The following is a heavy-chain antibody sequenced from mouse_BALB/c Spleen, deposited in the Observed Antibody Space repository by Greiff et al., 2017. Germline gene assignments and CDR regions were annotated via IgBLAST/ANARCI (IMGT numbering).Heavy chain of an antibody. D-gene: IGHD2-1*01. Sequence: EVKLMESGGGLVKPGGSLKLSCAASGFTFSDYYMYWVRQTPEKRLEWVATISDGGSYTYYPDSVKGRFTISRDNAKNNLYLQMSSLKSEDTAMYYCARDYGNYVDYWGQGTTLTVSS. CDR3: ARDYGNYVDY. V-gene: IGHV5-4*02. CDR1: GFTFSDYY. J-gene: IGHJ2*01. CDR2: ISDGGSYT.